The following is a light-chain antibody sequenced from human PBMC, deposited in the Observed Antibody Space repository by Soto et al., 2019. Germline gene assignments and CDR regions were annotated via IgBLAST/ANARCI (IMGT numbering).Light chain of an antibody. J-gene: IGKJ2*01. V-gene: IGKV3-20*01. CDR1: QSVSSSY. Sequence: EIVWTQSPGTLSLSPGERATLSCRASQSVSSSYLAWYQQKPGQAPRLLIYGASSRATGIPDRFSGSGSGTDFTLTISRLEPEDSAVYYCQQYGSSAYTFGQGTKLEIK. CDR2: GAS. CDR3: QQYGSSAYT.